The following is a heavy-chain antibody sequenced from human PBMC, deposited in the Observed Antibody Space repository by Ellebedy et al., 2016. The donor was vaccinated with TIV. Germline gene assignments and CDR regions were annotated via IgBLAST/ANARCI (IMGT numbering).Heavy chain of an antibody. CDR1: GVSISTGGYY. V-gene: IGHV4-31*01. Sequence: LRLSCTVSGVSISTGGYYWSWLRQHPGKGLEWLGYIYYSGSTFFNPSLKSLPTMSVDTSKSQFSLTLYSVTAADTAVYYCARAAGYGSGTFYFDYWGQGTLVTVSS. CDR3: ARAAGYGSGTFYFDY. CDR2: IYYSGST. D-gene: IGHD3-10*01. J-gene: IGHJ4*02.